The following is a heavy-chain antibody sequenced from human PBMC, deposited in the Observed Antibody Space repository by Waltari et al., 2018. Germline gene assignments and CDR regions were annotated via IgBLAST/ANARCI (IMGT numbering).Heavy chain of an antibody. Sequence: QVQMQESGPGLVQPSETLSLTCHVSGYSINSFFYWGWIRQPPGKGLEWIGNIYHSGNTYYNPSLKSRVNISIDTSKNQFSLKLSSVTAADTAIYYGARRVCSGGSCYGGGFYFDYWGQGALVTVSS. J-gene: IGHJ4*02. CDR3: ARRVCSGGSCYGGGFYFDY. CDR2: IYHSGNT. CDR1: GYSINSFFY. D-gene: IGHD2-15*01. V-gene: IGHV4-38-2*01.